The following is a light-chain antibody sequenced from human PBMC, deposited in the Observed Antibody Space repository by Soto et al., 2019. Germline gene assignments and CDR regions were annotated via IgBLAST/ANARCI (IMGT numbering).Light chain of an antibody. CDR1: QSVSSD. V-gene: IGKV3-15*01. CDR2: GAS. J-gene: IGKJ1*01. Sequence: EIVMTQSPATLSVSPVERATLSCRANQSVSSDLAWYQQKPGQSPRLLIYGASTRATGIPARFSGSGSGTDFTLTISRLEPEDFAVYYCQQYGSSAWKFGQGTKVDIK. CDR3: QQYGSSAWK.